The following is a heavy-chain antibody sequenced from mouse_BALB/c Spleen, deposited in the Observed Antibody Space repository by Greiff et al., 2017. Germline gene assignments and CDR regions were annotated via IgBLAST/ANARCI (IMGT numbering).Heavy chain of an antibody. V-gene: IGHV5-17*02. J-gene: IGHJ3*01. CDR1: GFTFSSFG. CDR3: ARGDDYAWFAY. D-gene: IGHD2-4*01. Sequence: EVQGVESGGGLVQPGGSRKLSCAASGFTFSSFGMHWVRQAPEKGLEWVAYISSGSSTIHYADTVKGRFTISRDNPKNTLFLQMTSLRSEDTAMYYCARGDDYAWFAYWGQGTLVTVSA. CDR2: ISSGSSTI.